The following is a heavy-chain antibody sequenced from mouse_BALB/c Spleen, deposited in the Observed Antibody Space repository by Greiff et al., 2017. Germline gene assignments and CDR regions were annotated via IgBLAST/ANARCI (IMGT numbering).Heavy chain of an antibody. CDR3: ARGGGKGNFDY. Sequence: EVMLVESGGGLVQPGGSRKLSCAASGFTFSSFGMHWVRQAPEKGLEWVAYISSGSSTIYYADTVKGRFTISRDNPKNTLFLQMTSLRSEDTAMYYCARGGGKGNFDYWGQGTTLTVSS. V-gene: IGHV5-17*02. CDR1: GFTFSSFG. D-gene: IGHD2-1*01. CDR2: ISSGSSTI. J-gene: IGHJ2*01.